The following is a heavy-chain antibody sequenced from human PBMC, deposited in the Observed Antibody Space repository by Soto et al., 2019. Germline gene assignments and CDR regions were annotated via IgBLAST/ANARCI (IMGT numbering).Heavy chain of an antibody. CDR3: AAARHLSADGSGSYAFDI. D-gene: IGHD3-10*01. CDR2: IVVGSGNT. Sequence: ASVKVTCKASGFTFTSSAMQWVRQARGQRLEWIGWIVVGSGNTNYAQKFQGRVTITRDMSTSTAYMELSSLRSEETAVYYCAAARHLSADGSGSYAFDIWGQGTMVTVSS. J-gene: IGHJ3*02. CDR1: GFTFTSSA. V-gene: IGHV1-58*02.